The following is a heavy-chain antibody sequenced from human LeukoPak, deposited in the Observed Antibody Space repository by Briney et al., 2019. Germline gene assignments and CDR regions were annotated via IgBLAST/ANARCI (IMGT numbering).Heavy chain of an antibody. CDR2: ISAYNGNT. V-gene: IGHV1-18*01. D-gene: IGHD3-22*01. Sequence: ASVKVSCKASGYTFTSYGISWVRQAPGQGLEWMGWISAYNGNTNYAQKFQGRVTMTTDTSTSTAYMELRSLRSDDTAVYYCARDHLRYYDSSGYYFGYWGQGTLVAVSS. J-gene: IGHJ4*02. CDR3: ARDHLRYYDSSGYYFGY. CDR1: GYTFTSYG.